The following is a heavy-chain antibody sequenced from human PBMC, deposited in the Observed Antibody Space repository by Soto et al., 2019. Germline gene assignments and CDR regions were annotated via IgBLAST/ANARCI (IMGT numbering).Heavy chain of an antibody. J-gene: IGHJ4*02. CDR3: ASTRSSGWDFDY. CDR1: GYTFTSYG. Sequence: ASVKVSCKASGYTFTSYGISWVRQAPGQGLEWMGWINPYNGNTNCAQKLQGRVTMTTDTSTSTAYMELRSLRSDDTAVYYCASTRSSGWDFDYWGQGTLVTVSS. D-gene: IGHD6-19*01. CDR2: INPYNGNT. V-gene: IGHV1-18*01.